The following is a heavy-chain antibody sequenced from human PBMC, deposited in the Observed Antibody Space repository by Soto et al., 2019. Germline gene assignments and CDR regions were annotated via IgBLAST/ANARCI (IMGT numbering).Heavy chain of an antibody. CDR1: GFTFSSYG. Sequence: AGGSLRLSCAASGFTFSSYGMHRVRQAPGKGLEWVAVIWYDGSNKYYADSVKGRFTISRDNSKNTLYLQMNSLRAEDTAVYYCARGQYYYGSGSYIYYYYGMDVWGQGTTVTVSS. D-gene: IGHD3-10*01. V-gene: IGHV3-33*01. J-gene: IGHJ6*02. CDR3: ARGQYYYGSGSYIYYYYGMDV. CDR2: IWYDGSNK.